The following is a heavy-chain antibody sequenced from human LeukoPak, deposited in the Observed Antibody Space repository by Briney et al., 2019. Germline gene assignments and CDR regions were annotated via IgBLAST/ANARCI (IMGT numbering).Heavy chain of an antibody. CDR2: ISSSGSTI. V-gene: IGHV3-48*03. Sequence: GGSLRLSCAASGFTFSSYEMNWVRQAPGKGLEWVSYISSSGSTIYYADSVKGRFTISRDNAKNSLYLQMNSLRAEDTAVYYCARELGYYDSSGYYKNWGQGTLVTVSS. D-gene: IGHD3-22*01. CDR3: ARELGYYDSSGYYKN. CDR1: GFTFSSYE. J-gene: IGHJ4*02.